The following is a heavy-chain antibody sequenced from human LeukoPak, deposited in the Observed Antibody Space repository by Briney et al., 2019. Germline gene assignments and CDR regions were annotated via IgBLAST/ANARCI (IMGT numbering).Heavy chain of an antibody. CDR1: GFTFTSYS. V-gene: IGHV3-23*01. D-gene: IGHD3-16*01. Sequence: GGSLRLSCAASGFTFTSYSMNWVRQAPGKGLEWVSTISGGGGSTYYADSVKGRFTISRDNSKNTLTLQMDSLRAEDTAKYYCAKGNSLYFYYGMDVWGQGTTVTVSS. J-gene: IGHJ6*02. CDR2: ISGGGGST. CDR3: AKGNSLYFYYGMDV.